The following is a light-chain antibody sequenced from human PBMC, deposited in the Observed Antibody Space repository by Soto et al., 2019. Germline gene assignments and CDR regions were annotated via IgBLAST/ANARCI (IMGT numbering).Light chain of an antibody. CDR2: EAS. CDR3: QQYSSYSPYT. J-gene: IGKJ2*01. Sequence: DIQMTQSPSTLSASIGDRVTITCRASQTVYTWLAWYQQKPGAAPKLLIYEASTLHSGVPSRFSGSGSGTEFTLVISRLQPDDLATYYCQQYSSYSPYTLAQGTKV. V-gene: IGKV1-5*03. CDR1: QTVYTW.